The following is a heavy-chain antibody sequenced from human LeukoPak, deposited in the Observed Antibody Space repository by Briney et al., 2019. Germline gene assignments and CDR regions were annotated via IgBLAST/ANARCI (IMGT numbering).Heavy chain of an antibody. CDR2: IYHSGST. Sequence: PSETLSLTCTVSGGSISSSSYYWGWIRQPPGKGLEWIGSIYHSGSTYYNPSLKSRVTISVDTSKNQFSLKLSSVTAADMAVYYCTRHQWWLAPRNFDYWGQGTLVTISS. V-gene: IGHV4-39*01. CDR3: TRHQWWLAPRNFDY. J-gene: IGHJ4*02. D-gene: IGHD2-8*01. CDR1: GGSISSSSYY.